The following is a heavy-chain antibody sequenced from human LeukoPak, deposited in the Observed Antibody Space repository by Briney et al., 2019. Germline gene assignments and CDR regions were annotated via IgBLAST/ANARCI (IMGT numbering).Heavy chain of an antibody. Sequence: GASVKVSCKASGYTFTSYDINWVRQATGQGLEWMGWMNPNSGNTGYAQKFQGRVTMTRNTSISTAYMELSSLRSEDTAAYYCARGVRRRGRGVYYYYMDVWGKGTTVTISS. V-gene: IGHV1-8*02. CDR3: ARGVRRRGRGVYYYYMDV. J-gene: IGHJ6*03. CDR1: GYTFTSYD. D-gene: IGHD1-14*01. CDR2: MNPNSGNT.